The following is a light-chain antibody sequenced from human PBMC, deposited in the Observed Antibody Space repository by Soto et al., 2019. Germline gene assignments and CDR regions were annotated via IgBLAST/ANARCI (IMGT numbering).Light chain of an antibody. CDR1: SSDVGGYNY. V-gene: IGLV2-14*01. J-gene: IGLJ2*01. CDR2: DVS. Sequence: QSVLTQPASVSGSPGQSIAISCTGTSSDVGGYNYVAWYQQHPGKAPQLIIYDVSARPSGVSDRFSGSKSGNTASLTISGLQAGDEDDYYCSSYTSSNSLVFGGGTKLTVL. CDR3: SSYTSSNSLV.